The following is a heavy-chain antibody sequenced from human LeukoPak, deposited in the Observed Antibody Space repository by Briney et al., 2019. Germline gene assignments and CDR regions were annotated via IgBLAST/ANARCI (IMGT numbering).Heavy chain of an antibody. CDR3: AKPIYDFWSGYSSGANWFDP. Sequence: GGSLRLSCAVSGFTFDDYAMHWVRQAPGKGLEWVSGISRNSGTIDYADSVKGRFTISRDNSKNTLYLQMNSLRAEDTAVYYCAKPIYDFWSGYSSGANWFDPWGQGTLVTVSS. CDR2: ISRNSGTI. D-gene: IGHD3-3*01. V-gene: IGHV3-9*01. J-gene: IGHJ5*02. CDR1: GFTFDDYA.